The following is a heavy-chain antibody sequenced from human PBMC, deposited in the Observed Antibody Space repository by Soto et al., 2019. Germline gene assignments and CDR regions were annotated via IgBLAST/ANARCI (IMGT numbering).Heavy chain of an antibody. J-gene: IGHJ6*02. CDR1: GFTFNSYW. D-gene: IGHD4-4*01. CDR2: IKQDGSEK. V-gene: IGHV3-7*03. CDR3: ARSTRGSTVTLFHAIYYYGMDV. Sequence: GGSLRLSCAASGFTFNSYWMSWVRQALGKGLAWVANIKQDGSEKYYVDSVNGRFTISRDNAKNSLYLQMNSQRAEDTAVYYFARSTRGSTVTLFHAIYYYGMDVWSQGTFVTVSS.